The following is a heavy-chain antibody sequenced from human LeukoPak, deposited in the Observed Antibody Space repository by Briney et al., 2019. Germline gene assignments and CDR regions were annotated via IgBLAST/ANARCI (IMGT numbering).Heavy chain of an antibody. CDR1: GFTFSSYA. D-gene: IGHD6-19*01. J-gene: IGHJ4*02. CDR3: AKDSSDYTHLDY. Sequence: GGSLRLSCAASGFTFSSYAMSWVRQAPGKGLEWVSAISGSGGSTYYADSVKGRFTIPRDNSKNTLYLQMNSLRAEDTAVYYCAKDSSDYTHLDYWGQGTLVTVSS. V-gene: IGHV3-23*01. CDR2: ISGSGGST.